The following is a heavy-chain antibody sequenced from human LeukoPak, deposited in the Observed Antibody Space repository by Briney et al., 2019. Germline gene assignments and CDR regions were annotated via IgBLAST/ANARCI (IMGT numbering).Heavy chain of an antibody. CDR2: ISEKGGST. D-gene: IGHD3-10*01. Sequence: GGSLRLSCVVSGISLSNYAMTWVRQAPGKGLEWVSYISEKGGSTTYADSVKGRFTISRDTSLNTLYLQMNNLRAEDTAVYFCAKRGVVIRGILVIGYHQEAYHYDFWGQGVLVTVSS. CDR1: GISLSNYA. J-gene: IGHJ4*02. V-gene: IGHV3-23*01. CDR3: AKRGVVIRGILVIGYHQEAYHYDF.